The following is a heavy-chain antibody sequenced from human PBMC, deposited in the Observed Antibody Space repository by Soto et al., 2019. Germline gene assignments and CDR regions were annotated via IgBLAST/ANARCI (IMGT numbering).Heavy chain of an antibody. D-gene: IGHD4-17*01. V-gene: IGHV3-30*18. Sequence: GGSLRLSCAASGFTFSSYGMHWVRQAPGKGLEWVAVISYDGSNKYYADSVKGRFTISRDNSKNTLYLQMNSLRAEDTAVYYLAKDVGTTVVTPWDWGQGTLVTVVS. CDR1: GFTFSSYG. CDR2: ISYDGSNK. J-gene: IGHJ4*02. CDR3: AKDVGTTVVTPWD.